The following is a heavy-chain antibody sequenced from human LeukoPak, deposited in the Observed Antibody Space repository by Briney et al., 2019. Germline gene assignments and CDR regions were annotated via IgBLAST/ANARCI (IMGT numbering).Heavy chain of an antibody. Sequence: SETLSLTCAVSGGSISSYYWSWIRQPPGKGLEWIGYIYYSGSTNYNPSLKSRVTISVDTSKNQFSLKLSSVTAADTAVYYCARVTSIAARPAYYYYMGVWGKGTTVTVSS. D-gene: IGHD6-6*01. CDR3: ARVTSIAARPAYYYYMGV. V-gene: IGHV4-59*01. CDR2: IYYSGST. CDR1: GGSISSYY. J-gene: IGHJ6*03.